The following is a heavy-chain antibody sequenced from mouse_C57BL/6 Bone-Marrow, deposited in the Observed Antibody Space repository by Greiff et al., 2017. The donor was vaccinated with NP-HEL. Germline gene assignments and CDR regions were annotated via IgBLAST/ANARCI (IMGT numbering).Heavy chain of an antibody. D-gene: IGHD1-1*01. CDR3: APYSYGSGRAMDY. V-gene: IGHV5-17*01. CDR1: GFTFSDYG. Sequence: EVHLVESGGGLVKPGGSLKLSCAASGFTFSDYGMHWVRQAPEKGLEWVAYISSGSSTIYYADKVKGRFTISRDNAKNTLFLQMTRLTSEATAMYYCAPYSYGSGRAMDYGGQGTSVTVSS. J-gene: IGHJ4*01. CDR2: ISSGSSTI.